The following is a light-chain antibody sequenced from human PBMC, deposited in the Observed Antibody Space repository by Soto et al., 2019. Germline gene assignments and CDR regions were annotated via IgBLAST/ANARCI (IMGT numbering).Light chain of an antibody. V-gene: IGKV3-15*01. Sequence: EIVMTQSPATLSVSPGERATLSCRASQSVNNNLAWYQQKPGQAPRLLIYGASTMATGIPARFSGSVSGSEFTLTNSSLQAEDFEIYYCQQYNNWWTFGQGTKVEIK. J-gene: IGKJ1*01. CDR3: QQYNNWWT. CDR1: QSVNNN. CDR2: GAS.